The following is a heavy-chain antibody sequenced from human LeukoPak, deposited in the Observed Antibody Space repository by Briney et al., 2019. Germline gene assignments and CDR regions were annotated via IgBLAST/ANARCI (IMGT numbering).Heavy chain of an antibody. V-gene: IGHV3-74*01. Sequence: GASVKVSCKVSGYTLTELSMHWVRQAPGKGLVWVSRIRTDGGSTYYADSVKGRFTVSRDNAKNTLYLQMNSLRVEDTAVYYCATDRAWGGFDYWGLGALVTVSS. D-gene: IGHD3-16*01. CDR2: IRTDGGST. CDR3: ATDRAWGGFDY. J-gene: IGHJ4*02. CDR1: GYTLTELS.